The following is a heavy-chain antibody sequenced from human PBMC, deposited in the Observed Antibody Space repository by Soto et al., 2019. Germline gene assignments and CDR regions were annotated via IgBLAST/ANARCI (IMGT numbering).Heavy chain of an antibody. J-gene: IGHJ6*02. CDR1: GGSVSSGSYY. D-gene: IGHD2-2*01. CDR2: IYYSGST. Sequence: PSETLSLTCTVSGGSVSSGSYYWIWIRQPPGKGLEWIGYIYYSGSTNYNPSLKSRVTISVDTSKNQFSLKLSSVTAADTAVYYCARDLACSSTSCQLYYYGMDVWGQGTTVTVSS. V-gene: IGHV4-61*01. CDR3: ARDLACSSTSCQLYYYGMDV.